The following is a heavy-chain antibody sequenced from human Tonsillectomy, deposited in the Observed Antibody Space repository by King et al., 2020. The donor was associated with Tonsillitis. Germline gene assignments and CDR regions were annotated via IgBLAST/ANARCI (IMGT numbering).Heavy chain of an antibody. V-gene: IGHV3-23*04. CDR3: AKRDGYY. CDR2: ISDSGGST. Sequence: VQLVESGGGLVQPGGSLRFSCAVSGFTFSSYAMSWVRQAPGKGLEWVSTISDSGGSTYYADSVKGRFTISRDNSKSTLYLQMNSLRAEDTAIYYCAKRDGYYWGQGTLVTVSS. CDR1: GFTFSSYA. D-gene: IGHD4-17*01. J-gene: IGHJ4*02.